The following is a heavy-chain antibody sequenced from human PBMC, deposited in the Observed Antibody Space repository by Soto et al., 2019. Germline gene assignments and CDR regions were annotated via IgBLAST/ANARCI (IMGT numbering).Heavy chain of an antibody. J-gene: IGHJ4*02. Sequence: EVQLLDSGGGLVQPGGSLRLSCAASGFIFSNYAMSWVRQAPGKGLEWVSMISGSGGSTFYADSVKGRFTISRDNSKNTLYVQMNSLRAEDTAIYYCAKQRGQHLVNYSFDYWGQGTLVSVSS. CDR1: GFIFSNYA. CDR3: AKQRGQHLVNYSFDY. D-gene: IGHD3-3*02. V-gene: IGHV3-23*01. CDR2: ISGSGGST.